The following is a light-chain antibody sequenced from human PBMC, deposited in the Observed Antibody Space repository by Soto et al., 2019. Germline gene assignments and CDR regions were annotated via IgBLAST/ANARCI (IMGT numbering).Light chain of an antibody. CDR3: HQYNQWPLT. Sequence: DIVMTQSPVTLSVSPGERATLSCRASQSVASNLAWYQQKPGQAPRLLIYGASTGAAGIPARFSGSGSGTEFTLAISSLQSEDFAVYYCHQYNQWPLTFGGGTQVQIK. J-gene: IGKJ4*01. CDR1: QSVASN. V-gene: IGKV3D-15*01. CDR2: GAS.